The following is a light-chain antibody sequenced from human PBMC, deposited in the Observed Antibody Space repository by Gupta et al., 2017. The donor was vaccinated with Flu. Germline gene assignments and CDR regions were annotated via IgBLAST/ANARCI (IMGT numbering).Light chain of an antibody. CDR3: QQNDSSPLRS. J-gene: IGKJ1*01. V-gene: IGKV1-39*01. CDR2: AAS. CDR1: QSISSY. Sequence: DIQMNQSPSSLSASVGDRVTITCRASQSISSYLNWYQQKPGKAPKLLIYAASSLQSGVPSRFSGSGCGTDFSLTISSRQQEDFAAYYCQQNDSSPLRSFGQGTKVEIK.